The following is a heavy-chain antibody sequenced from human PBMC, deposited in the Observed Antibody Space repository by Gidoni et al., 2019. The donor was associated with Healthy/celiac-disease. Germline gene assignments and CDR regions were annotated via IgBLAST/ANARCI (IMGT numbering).Heavy chain of an antibody. J-gene: IGHJ4*02. V-gene: IGHV4-39*01. CDR3: ARYIVVVPAATRSIAHTFDY. Sequence: QLQLQESGPGLVKPSATLSLPCPVSGGSISSSSYYWGWIRQPPGKGLEWIGSIYYSGSTYYNPSLKSRVTISVDTSKNQFSLKLSSVTAADTAVYYCARYIVVVPAATRSIAHTFDYWGQGTLVTVSS. CDR1: GGSISSSSYY. D-gene: IGHD2-2*01. CDR2: IYYSGST.